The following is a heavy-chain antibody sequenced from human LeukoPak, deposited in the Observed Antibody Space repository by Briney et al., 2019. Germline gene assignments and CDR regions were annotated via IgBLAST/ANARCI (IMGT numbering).Heavy chain of an antibody. CDR1: GYTFTDYY. J-gene: IGHJ4*02. CDR2: INPNSGGT. CDR3: ARDNDSRDPPHFDY. D-gene: IGHD3-16*01. V-gene: IGHV1-2*02. Sequence: ASVKVSCKASGYTFTDYYIHWVRQAPGQGLEWMGWINPNSGGTDYAQKFQGRVTMTTDTSTSTAYMELRSLRSDDTAVYYCARDNDSRDPPHFDYWGQGTLVTVSS.